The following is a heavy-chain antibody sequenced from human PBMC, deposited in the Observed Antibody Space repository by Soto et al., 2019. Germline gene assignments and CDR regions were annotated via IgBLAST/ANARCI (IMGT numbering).Heavy chain of an antibody. J-gene: IGHJ4*02. V-gene: IGHV3-23*01. CDR1: GFTFSNYA. Sequence: PGGSLRLSCAASGFTFSNYAMSWVRQAPGKGLEWASAISGSGGSTYYADSVKGPFTISRDNSKIQLYLQMNRLRAEDTVVYYCAKDRIGVGYFDYWGQGTLVTVSS. D-gene: IGHD3-3*01. CDR3: AKDRIGVGYFDY. CDR2: ISGSGGST.